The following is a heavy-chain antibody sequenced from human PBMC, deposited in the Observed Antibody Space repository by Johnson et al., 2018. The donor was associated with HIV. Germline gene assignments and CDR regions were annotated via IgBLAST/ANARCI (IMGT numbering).Heavy chain of an antibody. Sequence: VHLVESGGGLIQPGGSLRLSCAASGFTVSSNYMSWVRQAPGKGLEWVSVIYSGGSTYYADSVMGRFTISRDNAKNSLYLQLNSLRAEDTAVYYCARDRTTGVWNDAFDIWGQGTMVTVSS. CDR2: IYSGGST. V-gene: IGHV3-53*01. D-gene: IGHD4-23*01. CDR1: GFTVSSNY. CDR3: ARDRTTGVWNDAFDI. J-gene: IGHJ3*02.